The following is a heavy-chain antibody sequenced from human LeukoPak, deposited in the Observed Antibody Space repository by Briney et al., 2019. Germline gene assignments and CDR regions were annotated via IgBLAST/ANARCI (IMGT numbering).Heavy chain of an antibody. V-gene: IGHV1-24*01. CDR1: GYTFKELS. J-gene: IGHJ4*02. CDR2: FDPGDDET. Sequence: ASVKVSCKVSGYTFKELSMYWVRQAPGKGLEWMGGFDPGDDETIYAQKFQGRVTMTEDTSTDTAYMELSSLRSEDTAMYYCATLELHERDFDYWGQGTLVTVSS. CDR3: ATLELHERDFDY. D-gene: IGHD1-7*01.